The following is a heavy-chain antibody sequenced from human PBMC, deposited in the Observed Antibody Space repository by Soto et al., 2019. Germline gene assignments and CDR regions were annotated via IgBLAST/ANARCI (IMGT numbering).Heavy chain of an antibody. J-gene: IGHJ6*02. V-gene: IGHV4-59*02. CDR3: ARDIYHGSGSYYYYYGMDV. Sequence: SETLSLTCTVSGGSVSSYYWSWIRQPPGKGLEWIGYIYYSGSTNYNPSLKSPVTISVDTSKNQFSLKRSSVTAADTAVYYCARDIYHGSGSYYYYYGMDVWGQGTTVTVSS. CDR1: GGSVSSYY. CDR2: IYYSGST. D-gene: IGHD3-10*01.